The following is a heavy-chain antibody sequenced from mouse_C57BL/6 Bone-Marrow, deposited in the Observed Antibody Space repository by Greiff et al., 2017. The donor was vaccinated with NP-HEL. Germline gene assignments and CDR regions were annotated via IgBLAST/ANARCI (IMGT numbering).Heavy chain of an antibody. V-gene: IGHV1-50*01. J-gene: IGHJ3*01. D-gene: IGHD1-1*01. Sequence: QVQLQQPGAELVKPGASVKLSCKASGYTFTTYWMQWVKQRPGQGLEWIGELDPSDSYTNYNQKFTGKATLTVDPSSSTAYMQLSSLTSEDSAVYYCARKAYYGRSYEFAYWGQGTLVTVSA. CDR3: ARKAYYGRSYEFAY. CDR2: LDPSDSYT. CDR1: GYTFTTYW.